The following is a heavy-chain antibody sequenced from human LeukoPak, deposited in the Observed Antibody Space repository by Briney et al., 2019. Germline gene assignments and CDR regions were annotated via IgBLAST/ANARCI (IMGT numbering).Heavy chain of an antibody. Sequence: GGSLRLSCAASGITFGSYAMNWVRQAPGKWLEWVSRINSGGGTTYYAESVKGRFTISRDNSKNTLYLQMNSLRAEDRALYYCGYSYGNGAFDIWGQGTMVTVSS. CDR2: INSGGGTT. D-gene: IGHD5-18*01. CDR1: GITFGSYA. J-gene: IGHJ3*02. V-gene: IGHV3-23*01. CDR3: GYSYGNGAFDI.